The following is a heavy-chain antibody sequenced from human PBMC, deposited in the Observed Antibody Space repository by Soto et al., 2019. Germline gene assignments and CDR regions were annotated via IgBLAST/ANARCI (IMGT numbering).Heavy chain of an antibody. CDR3: AREKGYISGPKNFDY. Sequence: TSETLSLTCTVSGGSINSAGHSWGWVRQSPGKGLQWIGYIYDSGSSYYNPSLKSRVTMSVDTSKNQFSLKLSSVTAADTAVYYCAREKGYISGPKNFDYWGQGTLVTAPQ. D-gene: IGHD5-12*01. J-gene: IGHJ4*02. V-gene: IGHV4-30-2*05. CDR1: GGSINSAGHS. CDR2: IYDSGSS.